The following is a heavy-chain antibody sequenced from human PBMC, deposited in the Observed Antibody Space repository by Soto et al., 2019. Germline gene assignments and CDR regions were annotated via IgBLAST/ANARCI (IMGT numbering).Heavy chain of an antibody. CDR1: SGSFSGYY. D-gene: IGHD6-6*01. V-gene: IGHV4-34*01. CDR2: ISQSGNT. Sequence: PSETLSLTCSIYSGSFSGYYWSWIRQPPGTGLEWIGEISQSGNTNYSPSLKSRVSISIDTSKKQFSLNLASVSAADTAVYYCARAPKVSGSSQTRPDFWGQGTLVTVSS. CDR3: ARAPKVSGSSQTRPDF. J-gene: IGHJ4*02.